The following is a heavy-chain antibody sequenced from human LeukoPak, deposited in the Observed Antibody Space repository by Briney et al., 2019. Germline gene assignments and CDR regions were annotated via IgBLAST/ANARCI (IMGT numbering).Heavy chain of an antibody. J-gene: IGHJ4*02. Sequence: ASVKVSCKASGYTFTGYYIHLVRQAPGQGLEWMGWINPNSGGTIYAQKFQGRVTMTRDTSISTAYMELTRLRSDDTAVYYCARSQLYDVLTGYSLEYWGQGTLVTVSS. CDR2: INPNSGGT. CDR1: GYTFTGYY. CDR3: ARSQLYDVLTGYSLEY. D-gene: IGHD3-9*01. V-gene: IGHV1-2*02.